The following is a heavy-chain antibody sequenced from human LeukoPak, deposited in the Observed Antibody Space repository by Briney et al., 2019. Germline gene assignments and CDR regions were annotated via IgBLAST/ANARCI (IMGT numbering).Heavy chain of an antibody. D-gene: IGHD4-17*01. CDR1: GFTFSSYG. CDR3: AKEGSDGDYY. Sequence: GGSLRLSCAASGFTFSSYGMHWVRQAPGKGLEWVAVISYDGSNKYYADSVKGRFTISRDNSKNTLYLQMNSLRAEDTAVYYCAKEGSDGDYYWGQGTLVTVSS. V-gene: IGHV3-30*18. CDR2: ISYDGSNK. J-gene: IGHJ4*02.